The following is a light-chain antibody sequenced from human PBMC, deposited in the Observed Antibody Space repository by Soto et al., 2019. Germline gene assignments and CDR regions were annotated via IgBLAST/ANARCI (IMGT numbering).Light chain of an antibody. Sequence: QSVLTQPRSVSGSPGQSVPISCTGTSSDVGGYNYVSWYQQHPGKAPKLMIYDVSKRPSGVPDRFTGSKSGNTASLTISGLQAEDEADYYCCSYAGSYVVFGGGTQLTVL. V-gene: IGLV2-11*01. CDR3: CSYAGSYVV. J-gene: IGLJ2*01. CDR2: DVS. CDR1: SSDVGGYNY.